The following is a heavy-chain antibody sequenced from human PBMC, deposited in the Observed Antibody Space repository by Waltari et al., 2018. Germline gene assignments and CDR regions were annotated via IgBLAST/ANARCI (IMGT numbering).Heavy chain of an antibody. CDR1: GYSIRSGYY. D-gene: IGHD3-22*01. Sequence: QVQLQESGPGLVKPSETLSLTCAVSGYSIRSGYYWGWIRQPPGKGLEWIGSIYHSGSTYYNPSLKSRVTISVDTSKNQFSLKLSSVTAADTAVYYCARRGAYHYYDSSGFPFDYWGQGTLVTVSS. V-gene: IGHV4-38-2*01. CDR3: ARRGAYHYYDSSGFPFDY. J-gene: IGHJ4*02. CDR2: IYHSGST.